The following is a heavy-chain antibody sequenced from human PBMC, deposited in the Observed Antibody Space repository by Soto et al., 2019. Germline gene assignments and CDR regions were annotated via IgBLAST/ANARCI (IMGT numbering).Heavy chain of an antibody. V-gene: IGHV4-59*08. Sequence: SETLSLTCTVSGGSFSPNSWAWIRQPPGKGLGWIGYIYYGGTTSYNPSLKSRVTITLETSKSQFSLRLTSVTASDTAVYYYAILGASSRAIDTWGTATVLTVSS. CDR1: GGSFSPNS. J-gene: IGHJ5*01. CDR3: AILGASSRAIDT. CDR2: IYYGGTT.